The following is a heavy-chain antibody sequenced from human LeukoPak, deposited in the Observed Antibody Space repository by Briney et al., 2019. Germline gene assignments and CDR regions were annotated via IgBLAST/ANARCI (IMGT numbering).Heavy chain of an antibody. D-gene: IGHD1-20*01. Sequence: GRCLRLSCAASGFTFSSYEMNWVRQAPGKGLGWVAYISSSGSTIYYAASVKGRFTISRDNAKNSLYLQMNSLRAEDTAVYFCAELGITLIGGVWGKGTTVTISS. CDR3: AELGITLIGGV. J-gene: IGHJ6*04. CDR1: GFTFSSYE. V-gene: IGHV3-48*03. CDR2: ISSSGSTI.